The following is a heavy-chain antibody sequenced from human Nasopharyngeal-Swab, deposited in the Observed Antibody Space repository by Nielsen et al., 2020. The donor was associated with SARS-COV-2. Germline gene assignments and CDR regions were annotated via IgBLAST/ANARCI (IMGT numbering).Heavy chain of an antibody. V-gene: IGHV4-39*07. D-gene: IGHD2-2*01. Sequence: SETLSLTCTVSGGSISGSSYYWGWIRQPPGKGLEWIGSIYYSGSTYYNPSLKSQVTISVDTSKNQFSLKLSSVTAADTAVYYCARVKGYQLLSSAAPNWFDPWGQGTLVTVSS. J-gene: IGHJ5*02. CDR2: IYYSGST. CDR1: GGSISGSSYY. CDR3: ARVKGYQLLSSAAPNWFDP.